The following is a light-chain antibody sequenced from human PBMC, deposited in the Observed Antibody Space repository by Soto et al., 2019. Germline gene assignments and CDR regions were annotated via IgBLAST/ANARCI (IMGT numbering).Light chain of an antibody. Sequence: AIQMTQSPSSLSASVGDRVTITCRASQGIRNDLGWYQQKPGKAPKLLIYAASTLQSGVPSRFSGSGSGTDFTLAISSLHPEDFATYYCLQDDNYPLTFGGGTKVEIK. J-gene: IGKJ4*01. CDR3: LQDDNYPLT. CDR1: QGIRND. V-gene: IGKV1-6*01. CDR2: AAS.